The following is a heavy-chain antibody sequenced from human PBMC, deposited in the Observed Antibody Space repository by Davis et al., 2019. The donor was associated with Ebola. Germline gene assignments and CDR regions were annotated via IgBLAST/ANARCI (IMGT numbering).Heavy chain of an antibody. V-gene: IGHV3-33*01. J-gene: IGHJ4*02. CDR3: ARAPPLYSSGWYLPY. D-gene: IGHD6-19*01. Sequence: GESLKISCAASGLNFSNYGMHWVRQAPGKGLEWVAVIWYDGSNKNYAESVKGRFTISRDNSKNTVYLQLNSLRVEDTAVYYCARAPPLYSSGWYLPYWGQGTLVTVSS. CDR2: IWYDGSNK. CDR1: GLNFSNYG.